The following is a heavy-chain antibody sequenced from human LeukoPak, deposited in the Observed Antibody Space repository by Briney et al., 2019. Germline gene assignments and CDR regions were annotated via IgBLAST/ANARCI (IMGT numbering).Heavy chain of an antibody. J-gene: IGHJ6*02. V-gene: IGHV3-30*15. D-gene: IGHD3-3*01. CDR3: ARSPIFEYYGLDV. CDR1: GFTFSSYA. CDR2: ISYDGNDK. Sequence: PGGSLRLSCAVSGFTFSSYAMHWVRQAPGKGLQWVTTISYDGNDKYYADSLKGRFTISRDKSKNTLYLRVSSLRPEDTAVYYCARSPIFEYYGLDVWGQGTTVTVSS.